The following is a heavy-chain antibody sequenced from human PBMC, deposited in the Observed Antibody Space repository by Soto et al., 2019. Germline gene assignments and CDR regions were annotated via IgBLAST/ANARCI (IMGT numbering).Heavy chain of an antibody. D-gene: IGHD2-2*01. CDR1: GFTFDDYA. CDR3: AKDRYCSSTSCRTRKGGMNWFDP. J-gene: IGHJ5*02. CDR2: ISWNSGSI. Sequence: GGSLRLSCAASGFTFDDYAMHWVRQAPGKGLEWVSGISWNSGSIGYADSVKGRFTISRDNAKNSLYLQMNSLRAEDTALYYCAKDRYCSSTSCRTRKGGMNWFDPWGQGTLVTVSS. V-gene: IGHV3-9*01.